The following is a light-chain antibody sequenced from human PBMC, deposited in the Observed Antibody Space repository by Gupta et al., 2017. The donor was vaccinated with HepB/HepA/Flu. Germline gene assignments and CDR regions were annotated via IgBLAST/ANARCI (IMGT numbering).Light chain of an antibody. J-gene: IGLJ3*02. V-gene: IGLV6-57*03. CDR3: QSYDSSTRV. CDR1: SGSIASNY. CDR2: EDN. Sequence: FMLTQPHSVSESPGQTVTISCTRSSGSIASNYVQWYQQRPGSAPTTVIYEDNHRPSGVPDRFSGSIDSSSTSATLTISGLKTEDEDDYYCQSYDSSTRVFGGGTKLTVL.